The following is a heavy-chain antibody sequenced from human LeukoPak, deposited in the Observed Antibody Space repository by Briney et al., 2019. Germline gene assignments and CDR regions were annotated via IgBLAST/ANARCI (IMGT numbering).Heavy chain of an antibody. CDR2: IIPIFGTA. J-gene: IGHJ3*02. D-gene: IGHD1-7*01. V-gene: IGHV1-69*05. Sequence: ASVKVSCKASGGTFSSYAISWVRQAPGQGLEWMGGIIPIFGTANYAQKFQGRVTITTDESTSTAYMELSSLRSEDTAVYYCARADNWNYESFAFDIWGQGTMVTVSS. CDR3: ARADNWNYESFAFDI. CDR1: GGTFSSYA.